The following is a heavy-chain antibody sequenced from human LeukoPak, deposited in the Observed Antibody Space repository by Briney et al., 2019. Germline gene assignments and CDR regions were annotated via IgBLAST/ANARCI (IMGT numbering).Heavy chain of an antibody. CDR1: GFTFYDYA. J-gene: IGHJ4*02. CDR2: ISGDGGST. V-gene: IGHV3-43*02. Sequence: GGSLRLSCAASGFTFYDYAMHWVRQAPGKGLEWVSLISGDGGSTYYADSVKGRFTISRDNSKNSLYLQMNSLRTEDTALYYCAKVLGYYDSSGYYQGGGFDYWGQGTLVTVSS. D-gene: IGHD3-22*01. CDR3: AKVLGYYDSSGYYQGGGFDY.